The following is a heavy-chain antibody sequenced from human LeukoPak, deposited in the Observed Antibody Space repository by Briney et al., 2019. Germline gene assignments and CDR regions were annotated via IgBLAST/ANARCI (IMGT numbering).Heavy chain of an antibody. V-gene: IGHV3-23*01. Sequence: GGSLRLSCAASGFTFSNYAMNWVRQAPGKGLEWVSGISGSGDSTDYADSVNGRFTISRDNSKNTLYLQMNSLRVEDTAVYFCARFVDQSTYYFDSWGQGTLVIVSS. CDR3: ARFVDQSTYYFDS. J-gene: IGHJ4*02. CDR2: ISGSGDST. D-gene: IGHD3-10*01. CDR1: GFTFSNYA.